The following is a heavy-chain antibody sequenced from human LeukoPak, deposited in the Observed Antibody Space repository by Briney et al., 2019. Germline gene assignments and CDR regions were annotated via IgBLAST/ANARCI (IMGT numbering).Heavy chain of an antibody. V-gene: IGHV4-31*03. CDR3: ARASAVGIAAAVGY. D-gene: IGHD6-13*01. CDR1: GGSISSGGYY. Sequence: PSETLSLTCTVSGGSISSGGYYWSWIRQHPGKGLEWIGYIYYSGSTYYNPSLKSRVTISVDTSKNQFSLKLSSVTAADTAVYYCARASAVGIAAAVGYWGQGTLVTVSS. CDR2: IYYSGST. J-gene: IGHJ4*02.